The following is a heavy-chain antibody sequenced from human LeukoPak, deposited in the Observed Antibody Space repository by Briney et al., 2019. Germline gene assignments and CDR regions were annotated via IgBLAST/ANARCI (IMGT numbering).Heavy chain of an antibody. D-gene: IGHD3-16*02. V-gene: IGHV3-43D*03. CDR2: ISWDGGST. J-gene: IGHJ4*02. CDR3: AKVNYVWGSYRAPGDY. CDR1: GFTFDDYA. Sequence: GGSLRLSCAASGFTFDDYAMHWVRQAPGKGLEWVSLISWDGGSTYYADSVKGRFTISRDNSKNTLYLQMNSLRAEDTAVYYCAKVNYVWGSYRAPGDYWGQGTLVTVSS.